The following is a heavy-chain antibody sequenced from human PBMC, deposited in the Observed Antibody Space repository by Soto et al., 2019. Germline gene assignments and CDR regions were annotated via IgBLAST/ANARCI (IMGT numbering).Heavy chain of an antibody. V-gene: IGHV4-59*11. CDR2: IYHSGGT. CDR1: GDSISSHY. Sequence: QVQLHESGPGLVKPSETLSLTCTVSGDSISSHYWSWIRQPPGKGLEWIGHIYHSGGTRYNPSLRSRVTISVDTSKNQFSLKLRSVTAADTAVYYCATNVAVAGFCLDPWGQGILVTVSS. CDR3: ATNVAVAGFCLDP. J-gene: IGHJ5*02. D-gene: IGHD6-19*01.